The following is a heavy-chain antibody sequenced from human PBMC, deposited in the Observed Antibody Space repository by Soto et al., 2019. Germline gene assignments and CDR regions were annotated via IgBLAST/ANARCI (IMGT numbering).Heavy chain of an antibody. J-gene: IGHJ6*02. Sequence: EVQLVESGGDLVQSGGSLRLSCAASGFTFSYYWMERVRQVPGMGLVWVSRINSDGRSTDYADSVKGRFTISRDNAKNTVYLQMNSLRADDTGVYYCGRARGLGMDVWGQGTTVTVSS. CDR2: INSDGRST. V-gene: IGHV3-74*02. CDR3: GRARGLGMDV. CDR1: GFTFSYYW.